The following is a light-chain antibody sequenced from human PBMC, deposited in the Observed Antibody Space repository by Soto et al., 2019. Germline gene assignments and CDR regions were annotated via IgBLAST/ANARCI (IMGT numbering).Light chain of an antibody. V-gene: IGLV2-23*02. CDR2: EVS. CDR3: CSYAGSNALL. Sequence: QSALTQPASVSGSPGQSITISCTGTSSDVGSYNLVSWYQQHPGKAPKVLIYEVSNRPSGVSDRFSGSKTGNTASPTISGLQAEDEADYFCCSYAGSNALLFGGGTKVTVL. J-gene: IGLJ2*01. CDR1: SSDVGSYNL.